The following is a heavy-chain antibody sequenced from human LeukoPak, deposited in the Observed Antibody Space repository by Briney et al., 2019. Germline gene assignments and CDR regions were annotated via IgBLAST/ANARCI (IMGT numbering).Heavy chain of an antibody. CDR1: GFTFSSYW. V-gene: IGHV3-7*01. J-gene: IGHJ3*02. CDR2: IKQDGSEK. CDR3: ARDGGTVYYAVDAFDI. D-gene: IGHD3-3*01. Sequence: GGSLRPSCAASGFTFSSYWMSWVRQAPGKGLEWVANIKQDGSEKYYVDSVKGRFTISRDNAKNSLYLQMNSLRAEDTAVYYCARDGGTVYYAVDAFDIWGQGTMVTVSS.